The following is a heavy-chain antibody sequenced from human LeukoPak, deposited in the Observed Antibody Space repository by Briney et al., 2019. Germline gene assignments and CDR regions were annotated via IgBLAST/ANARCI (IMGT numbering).Heavy chain of an antibody. CDR2: MNPNSGNT. Sequence: ASVKVSCKASGYTFTSYAMNWVRQATGQGLEWMGWMNPNSGNTGYAQKFQGRVTITRNTSISTAYMELSSLRSEDTAVYYCAIWLYYYDSSGYYTGGAFDIWGQGTMVTVSS. CDR1: GYTFTSYA. CDR3: AIWLYYYDSSGYYTGGAFDI. D-gene: IGHD3-22*01. V-gene: IGHV1-8*03. J-gene: IGHJ3*02.